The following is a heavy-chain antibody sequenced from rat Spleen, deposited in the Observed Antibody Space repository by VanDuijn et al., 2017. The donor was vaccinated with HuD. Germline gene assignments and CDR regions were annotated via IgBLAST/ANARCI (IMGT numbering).Heavy chain of an antibody. CDR1: GFTFTNYY. CDR3: TKESKQWSFDY. J-gene: IGHJ2*01. CDR2: IRPGGGKT. Sequence: EVQLVESGGGLVQPGRSMKLSCAASGFTFTNYYMAWVRQAPTKGLEWVASIRPGGGKTYYRDSVKGRFTISRDNAESTLSLQMDSLRSEDTATHYCTKESKQWSFDYWGQGVMVTVSS. D-gene: IGHD1-1*01. V-gene: IGHV5-25*01.